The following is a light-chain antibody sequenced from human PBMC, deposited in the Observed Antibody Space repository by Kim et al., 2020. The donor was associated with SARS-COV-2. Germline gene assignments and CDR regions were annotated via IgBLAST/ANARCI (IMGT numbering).Light chain of an antibody. CDR1: SGSIATNY. V-gene: IGLV6-57*03. CDR2: EDN. Sequence: KTVTISCTRSSGSIATNYVRWYQQRPGSAPTTVIYEDNQRPSGVPDRFSGSIDSSSNSASLTISGLKTEDEADYYCQSYDSSNHWVFGGGTKLTVL. CDR3: QSYDSSNHWV. J-gene: IGLJ3*02.